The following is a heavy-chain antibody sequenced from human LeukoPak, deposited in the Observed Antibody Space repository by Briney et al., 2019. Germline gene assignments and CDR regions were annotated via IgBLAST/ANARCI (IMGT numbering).Heavy chain of an antibody. CDR1: GFTFTNYW. Sequence: GGSLRLSCAASGFTFTNYWMSCARQPPGKGLEWVANIREDGSEKYYVDSVKGQFTISRDNAKNSLFLQMDSLRAEDTAVYYCARDLAGHYYGSGSSFDYWGQGTLVTVS. J-gene: IGHJ4*02. D-gene: IGHD3-10*01. V-gene: IGHV3-7*01. CDR3: ARDLAGHYYGSGSSFDY. CDR2: IREDGSEK.